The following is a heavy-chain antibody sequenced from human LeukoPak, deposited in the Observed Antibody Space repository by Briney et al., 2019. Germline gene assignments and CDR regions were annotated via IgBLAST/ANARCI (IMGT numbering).Heavy chain of an antibody. CDR2: IYYSGST. J-gene: IGHJ3*02. CDR3: ARGSDIQDAFDI. D-gene: IGHD3-9*01. Sequence: SETLSLTCTVSGGSISSSSYYWGWIRQPPGKGPEWIGSIYYSGSTYYNPSLKSRVTISVDTSKNQFSLKLSSVTAADTAVYYCARGSDIQDAFDIWGQGTMVTVSS. V-gene: IGHV4-39*01. CDR1: GGSISSSSYY.